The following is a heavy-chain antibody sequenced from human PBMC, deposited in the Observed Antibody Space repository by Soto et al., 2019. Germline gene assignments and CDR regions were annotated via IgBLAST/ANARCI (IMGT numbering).Heavy chain of an antibody. V-gene: IGHV4-28*01. CDR2: IYYSGST. CDR3: ARNSDYYGMDV. CDR1: GYSISSSNW. Sequence: TLSLTCAVSGYSISSSNWWGWIRQPPGKGLEWIGYIYYSGSTYYNPSLKSRVTMSVDTSKNQFSLKLSSVTAVDTAVYYCARNSDYYGMDVWGQGTTVTVSS. J-gene: IGHJ6*02.